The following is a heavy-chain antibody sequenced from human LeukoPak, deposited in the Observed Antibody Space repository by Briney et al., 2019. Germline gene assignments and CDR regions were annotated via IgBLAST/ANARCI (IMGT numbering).Heavy chain of an antibody. J-gene: IGHJ4*02. CDR3: ANEYSYGHPVDY. D-gene: IGHD5-18*01. CDR2: IRYDGSNK. V-gene: IGHV3-30*02. CDR1: GFTFSNYG. Sequence: GGSLRLSCTASGFTFSNYGMHWVRQAPGKGLEWVTFIRYDGSNKDYADSVKGRFTISRDNSNNTLYLQMNSLRAEDTAVYYCANEYSYGHPVDYWGQGTLVTVSS.